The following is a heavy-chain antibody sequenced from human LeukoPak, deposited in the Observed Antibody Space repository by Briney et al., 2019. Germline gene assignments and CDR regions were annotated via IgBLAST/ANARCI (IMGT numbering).Heavy chain of an antibody. CDR2: IYYSGST. J-gene: IGHJ4*02. D-gene: IGHD4-11*01. CDR3: ARDDADYSNSFDY. Sequence: SETLSLTRTVSGGSISSSSYYWGWIRQPPGKGPEWIGSIYYSGSTYYNPSLKGRVTISVDTPKNQFSLKLSSVTAADTAVYYCARDDADYSNSFDYWGQGTLVTVSS. V-gene: IGHV4-39*07. CDR1: GGSISSSSYY.